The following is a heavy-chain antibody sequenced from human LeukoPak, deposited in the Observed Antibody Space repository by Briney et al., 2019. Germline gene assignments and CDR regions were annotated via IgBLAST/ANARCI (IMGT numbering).Heavy chain of an antibody. CDR2: ISGSGGST. V-gene: IGHV3-23*01. CDR3: AKANVVAAMADWFDP. D-gene: IGHD2-15*01. J-gene: IGHJ5*02. CDR1: GFTFSSYA. Sequence: GRSLRLSCAASGFTFSSYAMSWVRQAPGKGLEWVSAISGSGGSTYYADSVKGRFTISRDNSKNTLYQQMNSLRAEDTAVYYCAKANVVAAMADWFDPWGQGTLVTVSS.